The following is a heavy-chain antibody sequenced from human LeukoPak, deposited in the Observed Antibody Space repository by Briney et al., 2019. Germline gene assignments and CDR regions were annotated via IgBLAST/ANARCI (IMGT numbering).Heavy chain of an antibody. CDR3: AREVVRDKYYGMDV. J-gene: IGHJ6*04. D-gene: IGHD3-10*01. Sequence: ASVKVSCKASGYTFTSYAMHWVRQAPGQRLEWMGWINAGNGNTKYSQKFQGRVTITRDTSASTAYMELSSLRSEDTAVYYCAREVVRDKYYGMDVWGKGTTVTVSS. CDR1: GYTFTSYA. V-gene: IGHV1-3*01. CDR2: INAGNGNT.